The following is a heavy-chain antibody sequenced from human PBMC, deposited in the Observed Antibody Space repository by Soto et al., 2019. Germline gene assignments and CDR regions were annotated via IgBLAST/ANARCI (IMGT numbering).Heavy chain of an antibody. Sequence: QVQLVQSGAEVKKPGASVKVSCKASGYTFTSYYMHWVRQAPGQGLEWMGIINPSGGSTSYAQKFQGRVTMTRDTSTSTVYMELSSLRSEDTAVYYCARDALEGLGATYAFDYWGQGTLVTVSS. D-gene: IGHD1-26*01. J-gene: IGHJ4*02. CDR3: ARDALEGLGATYAFDY. CDR1: GYTFTSYY. V-gene: IGHV1-46*01. CDR2: INPSGGST.